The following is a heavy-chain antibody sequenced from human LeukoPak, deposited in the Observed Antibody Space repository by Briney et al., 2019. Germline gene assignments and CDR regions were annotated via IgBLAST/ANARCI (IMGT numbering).Heavy chain of an antibody. CDR2: IFYSGST. V-gene: IGHV4-59*08. Sequence: PPETLSLTCTVSGGSISIYYWSWIRQPPGKGLEWIGNIFYSGSTDYNPSLKRRATISIDTSKNQFSLKLSSVTAADTAVYYCARHPYYYDSSGHHYGYFDYWGQGTLVPVSS. J-gene: IGHJ4*02. CDR1: GGSISIYY. D-gene: IGHD3-22*01. CDR3: ARHPYYYDSSGHHYGYFDY.